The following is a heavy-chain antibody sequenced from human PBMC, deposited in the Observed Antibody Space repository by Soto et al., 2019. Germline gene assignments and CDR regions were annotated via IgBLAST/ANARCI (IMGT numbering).Heavy chain of an antibody. J-gene: IGHJ3*02. D-gene: IGHD3-22*01. V-gene: IGHV1-69*13. CDR2: ITPIFGTA. CDR1: GGTFSSYA. Sequence: SVKVSCKASGGTFSSYAISWVRQAPGQGLEWMGGITPIFGTANYAQKFQGRVTITADESTSTAYMELSSLRSEDTAVYYCARASDYYYDSSGYSSQPFAFDIWGQGTMVTVSS. CDR3: ARASDYYYDSSGYSSQPFAFDI.